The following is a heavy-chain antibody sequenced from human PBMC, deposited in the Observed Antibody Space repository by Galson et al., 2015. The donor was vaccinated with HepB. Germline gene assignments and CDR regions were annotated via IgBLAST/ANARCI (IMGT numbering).Heavy chain of an antibody. V-gene: IGHV2-5*02. CDR2: IYWDDNK. Sequence: PALVKPTQTLTLTCTLSGFSLSTSGMTVGWIRQPPGKALEWLAFIYWDDNKRYNPSLRNRLSISTDTPKTQVVLALTNVDPEDTATYYCAHTARYSNTWRSGHYFDYWGQGTLVTVSS. D-gene: IGHD6-13*01. CDR3: AHTARYSNTWRSGHYFDY. J-gene: IGHJ4*02. CDR1: GFSLSTSGMT.